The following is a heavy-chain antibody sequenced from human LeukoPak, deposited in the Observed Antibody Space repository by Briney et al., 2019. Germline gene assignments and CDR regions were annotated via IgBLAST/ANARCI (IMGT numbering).Heavy chain of an antibody. V-gene: IGHV1-2*02. D-gene: IGHD4-17*01. CDR1: GYTFSGYY. Sequence: ASVKVSCKASGYTFSGYYMHWVRRAPGQGFKWMGRIDSNSGGTNYAQNFQGRVTMTRDTSISTVYMELISLRSDDTAVYYCAREMNYDDYRTSDYWGQGTLVTVSS. J-gene: IGHJ4*02. CDR3: AREMNYDDYRTSDY. CDR2: IDSNSGGT.